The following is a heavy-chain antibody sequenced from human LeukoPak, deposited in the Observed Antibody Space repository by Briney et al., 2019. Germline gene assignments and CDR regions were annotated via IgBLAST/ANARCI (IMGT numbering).Heavy chain of an antibody. Sequence: PEGSLRLSCAASGFTFSSYAMSWVRQAPGKGLEWVSAISGSGGSTYYADSVKGRFTISRDNSKNTLYLQMNSLRAEDTAVYYCAKDFFPGYSYGSIFDYWGQGTLVTVSS. V-gene: IGHV3-23*01. D-gene: IGHD5-18*01. CDR2: ISGSGGST. CDR3: AKDFFPGYSYGSIFDY. J-gene: IGHJ4*02. CDR1: GFTFSSYA.